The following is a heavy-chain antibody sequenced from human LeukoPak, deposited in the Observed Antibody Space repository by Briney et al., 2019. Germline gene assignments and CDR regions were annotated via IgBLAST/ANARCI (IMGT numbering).Heavy chain of an antibody. J-gene: IGHJ3*02. Sequence: PSETLSLTCAVYGGSFSGYYWSWIRQPPGKGLEWIGEINHSGSTNYNPSLKSRVTISVDTSKNQFSLKLSSVTAADTAVYYCGRYDSSGYNAFDIWGQGTMVTVSS. V-gene: IGHV4-34*01. CDR3: GRYDSSGYNAFDI. CDR1: GGSFSGYY. D-gene: IGHD3-22*01. CDR2: INHSGST.